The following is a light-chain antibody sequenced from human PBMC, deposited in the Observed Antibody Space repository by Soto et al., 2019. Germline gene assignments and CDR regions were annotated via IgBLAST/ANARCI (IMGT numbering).Light chain of an antibody. CDR1: QTVRNNY. Sequence: EFVLTQSPGTLSLSPGERATLSCRASQTVRNNYLAWYQQKPGQAPRLLVYGASSRATGIQDRFSGSGSGTDFTLTIRRLEPEDFAVYYCKQYDSSPKTFGQGTKVDIK. CDR3: KQYDSSPKT. CDR2: GAS. J-gene: IGKJ1*01. V-gene: IGKV3-20*01.